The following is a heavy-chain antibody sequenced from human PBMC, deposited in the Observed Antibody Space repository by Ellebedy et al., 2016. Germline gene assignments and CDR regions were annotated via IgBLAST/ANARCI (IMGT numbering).Heavy chain of an antibody. J-gene: IGHJ3*02. CDR1: GGSISSSSSY. V-gene: IGHV4-39*01. CDR2: IYYSGST. Sequence: GSLRLSCTVSGGSISSSSSYWGWIRQPPGKGLEWIGSIYYSGSTYYNPPLKSRVTISVDTSKNQFSLKLSSVTAADTAVYYCARHPILHDYSNQIPDAFDIWGQGTMVTASS. D-gene: IGHD4-11*01. CDR3: ARHPILHDYSNQIPDAFDI.